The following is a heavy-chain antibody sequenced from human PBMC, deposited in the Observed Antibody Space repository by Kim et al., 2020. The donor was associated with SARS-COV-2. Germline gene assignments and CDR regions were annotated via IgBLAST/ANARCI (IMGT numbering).Heavy chain of an antibody. CDR1: GFTFSSYG. Sequence: GGSLRLSCAASGFTFSSYGMHWVRQAPGKGPEWVAVISYDGSNKYYADSVKGRFTISRDNSKNTLYLQMNSLRAEDTAVYYCAKSSSGSYYTHFDYWGQGTLVTVSS. CDR3: AKSSSGSYYTHFDY. D-gene: IGHD3-10*01. J-gene: IGHJ4*02. CDR2: ISYDGSNK. V-gene: IGHV3-30*18.